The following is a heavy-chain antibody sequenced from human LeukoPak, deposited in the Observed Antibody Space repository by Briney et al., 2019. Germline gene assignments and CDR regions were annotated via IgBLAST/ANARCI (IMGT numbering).Heavy chain of an antibody. CDR3: AKGKAGHYHSVTDEYYYYMDV. Sequence: PSETLSLTCVVDGGYFSGSYWTWIRQAPGKGLEWIGEISYSGSTKYNPSLKSRVTIEVDTPKKQISLNLSSLTAADTAVYYCAKGKAGHYHSVTDEYYYYMDVWGKGTTVIVSS. D-gene: IGHD3-9*01. CDR2: ISYSGST. J-gene: IGHJ6*03. V-gene: IGHV4-34*01. CDR1: GGYFSGSY.